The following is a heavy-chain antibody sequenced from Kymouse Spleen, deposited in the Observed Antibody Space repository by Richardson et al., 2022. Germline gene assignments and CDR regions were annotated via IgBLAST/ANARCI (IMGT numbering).Heavy chain of an antibody. CDR2: ISWNSGSI. CDR1: GFTFDDYA. CDR3: AKDITMVRGVYYYYYYGMDV. D-gene: IGHD3-10*01. J-gene: IGHJ6*02. Sequence: EVQLVESGGGLVQPGRSLRLSCAASGFTFDDYAMHWVRQAPGKGLEWVSGISWNSGSIGYADSVKGRFTISRDNAKNSLYLQMNSLRAEDTALYYCAKDITMVRGVYYYYYYGMDVWGQGTTVTVSS. V-gene: IGHV3-9*01.